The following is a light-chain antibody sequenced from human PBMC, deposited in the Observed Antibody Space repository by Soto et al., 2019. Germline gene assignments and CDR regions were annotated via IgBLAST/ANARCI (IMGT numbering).Light chain of an antibody. CDR2: EVS. Sequence: QSALTRPPSASGSPGQSVTLSCTGTSSDVGGYNYVSWYQQHPGKAPKLMIYEVSKRPSGVPDRFSGSKSGNTASLTVSGLQAEDEADYYCSSYAGSNNVLFGGGTKLTVL. CDR3: SSYAGSNNVL. J-gene: IGLJ2*01. CDR1: SSDVGGYNY. V-gene: IGLV2-8*01.